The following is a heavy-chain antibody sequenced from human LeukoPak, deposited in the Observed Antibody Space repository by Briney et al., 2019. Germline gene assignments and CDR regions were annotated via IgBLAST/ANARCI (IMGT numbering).Heavy chain of an antibody. Sequence: GGSLRLSCAASGFTFSSYAMNWVRQAPGKGLEWVSLISGSGDSTDYADSVKGRFTISRDNSKNALYLQINSLRADDTAVYYCAKRAVAGTGRGFDIWGQGTLVTVSS. V-gene: IGHV3-23*01. D-gene: IGHD6-19*01. CDR3: AKRAVAGTGRGFDI. CDR1: GFTFSSYA. J-gene: IGHJ3*02. CDR2: ISGSGDST.